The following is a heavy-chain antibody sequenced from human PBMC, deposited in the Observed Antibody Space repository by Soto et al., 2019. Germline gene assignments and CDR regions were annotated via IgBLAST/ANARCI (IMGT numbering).Heavy chain of an antibody. J-gene: IGHJ5*02. CDR2: INAGNGNT. CDR3: ARDRGPGDSSSWYIWFDP. V-gene: IGHV1-3*01. CDR1: GYTFTSYA. D-gene: IGHD6-13*01. Sequence: ASVKVSCKASGYTFTSYAMHWVRQAPGQRLEWMGWINAGNGNTKYSQKFQGRVNITRDTYASTAYMELSSMRSEDTDVYYCARDRGPGDSSSWYIWFDPWGQGTLVTVSS.